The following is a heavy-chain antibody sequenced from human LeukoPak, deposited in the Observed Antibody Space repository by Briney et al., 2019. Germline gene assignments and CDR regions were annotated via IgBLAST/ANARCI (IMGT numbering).Heavy chain of an antibody. D-gene: IGHD6-13*01. CDR1: GFTFSGYW. Sequence: GVSLRLSCAASGFTFSGYWMNWVRQAPGKGLEWVANIKQDGSEKYYVDSVKGRFTVSRDNAKNSLYLQMNSLRVEDTAMYYCAKVAASGISPTDYWGQGTLVTVSS. CDR3: AKVAASGISPTDY. V-gene: IGHV3-7*01. J-gene: IGHJ4*02. CDR2: IKQDGSEK.